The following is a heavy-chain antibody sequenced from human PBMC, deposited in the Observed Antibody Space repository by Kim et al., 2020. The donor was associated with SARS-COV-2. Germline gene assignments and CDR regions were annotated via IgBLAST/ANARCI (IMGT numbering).Heavy chain of an antibody. J-gene: IGHJ1*01. CDR1: GGSISSSNW. D-gene: IGHD6-13*01. Sequence: SETLSLTCAVSGGSISSSNWWSWVRQPPGKGLEWIGEIYHSGSTNYNPSLKSRVTISVDKSKNQFSLKLSSVTAADTAVYYCAREVGVLYGSSWYRYFQHWGQGTLVTVSS. V-gene: IGHV4-4*02. CDR3: AREVGVLYGSSWYRYFQH. CDR2: IYHSGST.